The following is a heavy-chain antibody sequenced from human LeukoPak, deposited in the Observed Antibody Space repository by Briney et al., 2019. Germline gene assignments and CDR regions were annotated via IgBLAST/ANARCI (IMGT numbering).Heavy chain of an antibody. Sequence: SETLSLTCTASGYSISSGYYWGWIRQPPGKGLEWIGSIYHSGSTYYNPSLKSRVTISVDTSKNQFSLKLSSVTAADTAVYYCARDTVPAAIVDYWGQGTLVTVSS. V-gene: IGHV4-38-2*02. D-gene: IGHD2-2*02. CDR1: GYSISSGYY. CDR2: IYHSGST. J-gene: IGHJ4*02. CDR3: ARDTVPAAIVDY.